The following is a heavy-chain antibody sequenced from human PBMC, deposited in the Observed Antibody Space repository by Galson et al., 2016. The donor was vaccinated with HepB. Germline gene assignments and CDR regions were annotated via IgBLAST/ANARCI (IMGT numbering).Heavy chain of an antibody. V-gene: IGHV3-23*01. CDR2: ISGSGDRT. D-gene: IGHD4-17*01. CDR3: AKGSCGDGHDY. Sequence: SLRLSCAASGFTFSSCEMSWVRQAPGKGLEWISGISGSGDRTDYADSVKGRFTISRDNSKNTLYLRMNGLRAEDTAVYYCAKGSCGDGHDYWGQGTLVTVSS. CDR1: GFTFSSCE. J-gene: IGHJ4*02.